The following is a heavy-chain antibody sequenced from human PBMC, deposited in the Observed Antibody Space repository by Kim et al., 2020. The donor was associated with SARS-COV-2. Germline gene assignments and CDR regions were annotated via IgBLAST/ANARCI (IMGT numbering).Heavy chain of an antibody. CDR3: TRGTGDYAMDV. J-gene: IGHJ6*02. V-gene: IGHV6-1*01. D-gene: IGHD1-1*01. CDR1: GDSVFSNSAV. Sequence: SQTLSLTCAISGDSVFSNSAVWNWIRQSPSRGLEWLGRTYYRSKRRYDYAVSAKGRIVLNPDTSNNQFYLHLNSLTPEDTAVYYCTRGTGDYAMDVWGQGTTVTVSS. CDR2: TYYRSKRRY.